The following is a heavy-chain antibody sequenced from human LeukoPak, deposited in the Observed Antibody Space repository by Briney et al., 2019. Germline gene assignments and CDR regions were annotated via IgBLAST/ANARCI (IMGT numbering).Heavy chain of an antibody. CDR2: IHASENT. J-gene: IGHJ6*03. CDR1: GGSINNFY. CDR3: ARGSNYYGSGSAYYYYMDV. D-gene: IGHD3-10*01. V-gene: IGHV4-4*07. Sequence: SETLSLTRTFSGGSINNFYWSWIRQPAGKGLEWIGRIHASENTNYNPSLKSRVTMSVDTSKNQFSLKLSSVTAADTAVYYCARGSNYYGSGSAYYYYMDVWGKGTTVTVSS.